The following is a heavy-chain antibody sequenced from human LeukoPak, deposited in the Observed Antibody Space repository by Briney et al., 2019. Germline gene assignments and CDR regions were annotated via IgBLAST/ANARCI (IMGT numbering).Heavy chain of an antibody. CDR2: ISSKAYGGTT. CDR1: GFTFGDYA. CDR3: TRAKYGEVCSPPYY. Sequence: GGPLRLSCTASGFTFGDYAMSWFRQAPGKGLEGVGFISSKAYGGTTEYAASVKGRFTISRDDSKSIAYLQMNSLKTEETAVYYCTRAKYGEVCSPPYYWGQGTLVTVSS. J-gene: IGHJ4*02. D-gene: IGHD4-17*01. V-gene: IGHV3-49*03.